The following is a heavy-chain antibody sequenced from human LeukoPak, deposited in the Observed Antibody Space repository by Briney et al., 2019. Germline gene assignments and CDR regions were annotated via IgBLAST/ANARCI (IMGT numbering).Heavy chain of an antibody. CDR2: ISTYDGNT. D-gene: IGHD6-19*01. CDR3: ARWSYSSDWYFGTFDI. Sequence: ASVKVSCKASGYTFNTYGISWVRQAPGQGLEWMGWISTYDGNTNYAQNLQGRVTMTTDTSTRTAYMELRSLRSGDTAVYYCARWSYSSDWYFGTFDIWGQGTTVIISS. J-gene: IGHJ3*02. CDR1: GYTFNTYG. V-gene: IGHV1-18*01.